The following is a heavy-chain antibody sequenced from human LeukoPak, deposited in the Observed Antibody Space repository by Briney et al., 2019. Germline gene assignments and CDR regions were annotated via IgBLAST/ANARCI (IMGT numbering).Heavy chain of an antibody. Sequence: RGESLRISCKASGYSFTNYWIAWVRQMPGKGLEWMGIIYPGDSDTRYSPSFQGQVTISADKSISTAYLQWSSLKASDTAMYYCARQVASRSRAVADYWGQGTLVTVSS. CDR2: IYPGDSDT. CDR3: ARQVASRSRAVADY. J-gene: IGHJ4*02. CDR1: GYSFTNYW. D-gene: IGHD6-19*01. V-gene: IGHV5-51*01.